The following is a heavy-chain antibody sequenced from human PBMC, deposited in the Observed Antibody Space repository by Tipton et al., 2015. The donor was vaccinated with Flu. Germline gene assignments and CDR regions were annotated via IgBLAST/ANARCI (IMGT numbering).Heavy chain of an antibody. CDR3: ARERYYYDSSGYYGPRRTYYYYGMDV. Sequence: TLSLTCTVSGGSISSYYWSWIRQPPGKGLEWIGYIYYSGSTNYNPSLKSRVTISVDTSKNQFPLKLSSVTAADTAVYYCARERYYYDSSGYYGPRRTYYYYGMDVWGQGTTVTVSS. J-gene: IGHJ6*02. CDR1: GGSISSYY. V-gene: IGHV4-59*01. CDR2: IYYSGST. D-gene: IGHD3-22*01.